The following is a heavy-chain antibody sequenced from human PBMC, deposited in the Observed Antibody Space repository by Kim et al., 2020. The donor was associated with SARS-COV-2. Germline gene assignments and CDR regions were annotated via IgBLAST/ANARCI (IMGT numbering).Heavy chain of an antibody. CDR2: TYYKSKWYN. D-gene: IGHD2-2*01. CDR3: ARGPPYFSTGHTRGLDV. J-gene: IGHJ6*02. Sequence: SQTLSLTCAISGDSVPSNGIAWNWIRQSPSRGLEWLGRTYYKSKWYNDYAVSVKSRITINADTSKDQFSLQLSSVTPEDTAVYYCARGPPYFSTGHTRGLDVWGQGTTVTVSS. V-gene: IGHV6-1*01. CDR1: GDSVPSNGIA.